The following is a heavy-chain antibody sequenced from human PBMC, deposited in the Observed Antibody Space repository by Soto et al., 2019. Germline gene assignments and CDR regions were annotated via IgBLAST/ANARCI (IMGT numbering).Heavy chain of an antibody. J-gene: IGHJ4*02. Sequence: QVQLQQWGAGLLKPSETLSLTCAVYGGSFSGYSWTWIRQSPGKGLEWIGQINDGGSANYNPSLKSRVTISVDTSNNDFFLELRSVTAADTAVYYCARGLFSETHYSGGWYFFDYWGQGTLVTVSS. D-gene: IGHD1-26*01. CDR2: INDGGSA. CDR1: GGSFSGYS. V-gene: IGHV4-34*01. CDR3: ARGLFSETHYSGGWYFFDY.